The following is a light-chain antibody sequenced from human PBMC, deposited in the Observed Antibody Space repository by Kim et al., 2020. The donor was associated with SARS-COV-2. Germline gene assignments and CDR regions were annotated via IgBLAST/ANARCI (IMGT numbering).Light chain of an antibody. Sequence: IQMTQSPSTLSASVGDTVTITCRASQSITSWLAWYQQKPGKAPNLLIYKTSTLESGVPSRFSGSGSGTEFTLTISSLQPDDFATYYCQQYNSYSGTFGQGTKVDIK. V-gene: IGKV1-5*03. CDR1: QSITSW. J-gene: IGKJ1*01. CDR2: KTS. CDR3: QQYNSYSGT.